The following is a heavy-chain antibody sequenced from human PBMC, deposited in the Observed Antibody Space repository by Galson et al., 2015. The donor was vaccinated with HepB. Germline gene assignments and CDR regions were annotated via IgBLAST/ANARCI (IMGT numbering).Heavy chain of an antibody. J-gene: IGHJ3*02. D-gene: IGHD5-24*01. V-gene: IGHV4-39*01. CDR1: GGSISSSSYY. CDR2: IYYSGST. CDR3: ARRRRDGYNFSAFDI. Sequence: TLSLTCTVSGGSISSSSYYWGWIRQPPGKGLEWIGSIYYSGSTYYNPSLKSRVTISVDTSRNQFSLKLSSVTAADTTVYYCARRRRDGYNFSAFDIWGQGTMVTVSS.